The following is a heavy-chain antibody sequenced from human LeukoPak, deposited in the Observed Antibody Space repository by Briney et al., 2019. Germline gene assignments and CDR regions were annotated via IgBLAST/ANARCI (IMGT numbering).Heavy chain of an antibody. D-gene: IGHD5-24*01. V-gene: IGHV1-2*02. Sequence: GASVKVSCKASGYTFTGYYMHWVRQAPGQGLEWMGWINPNSGGTNYAQKFQGRVTMTRDTSISTAYMELSRLRSDDTAVYYCARDFRGDGCNPATRGFDYWGQGTLVTVSS. J-gene: IGHJ4*02. CDR2: INPNSGGT. CDR3: ARDFRGDGCNPATRGFDY. CDR1: GYTFTGYY.